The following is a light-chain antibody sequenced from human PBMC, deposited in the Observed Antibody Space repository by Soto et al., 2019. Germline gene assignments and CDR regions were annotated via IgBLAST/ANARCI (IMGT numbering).Light chain of an antibody. V-gene: IGKV1-5*01. CDR3: QQYNSHPWT. Sequence: DIRMTQSPSTLSASVGDRVTFTCRASESISRYLAWYQQKPGKAPRLLIYDASSLESGVPSRFSGSGSGTEFSLTLSSLQPDDSATYYCQQYNSHPWTFGQGTKVEIK. J-gene: IGKJ1*01. CDR2: DAS. CDR1: ESISRY.